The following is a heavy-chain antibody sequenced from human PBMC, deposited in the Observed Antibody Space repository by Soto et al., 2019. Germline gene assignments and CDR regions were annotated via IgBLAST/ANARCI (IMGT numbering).Heavy chain of an antibody. CDR2: IIPILGIA. Sequence: SLKVSWKPSGGTFSSYTISWVRQAPGQGLEWMGRIIPILGIANYAQKFQGRVTITADKSTSTAYMELSSLRSEDTAVYYCASSNWFDPCGQGTLVTVSS. J-gene: IGHJ5*02. V-gene: IGHV1-69*02. CDR3: ASSNWFDP. CDR1: GGTFSSYT.